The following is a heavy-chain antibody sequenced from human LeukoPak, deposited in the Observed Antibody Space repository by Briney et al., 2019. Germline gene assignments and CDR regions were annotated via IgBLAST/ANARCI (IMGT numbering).Heavy chain of an antibody. V-gene: IGHV4-39*07. CDR1: GGSISSSNYY. CDR3: ARYPPVGYGSGSYGAFDI. CDR2: IFYNGGT. D-gene: IGHD3-10*01. J-gene: IGHJ3*02. Sequence: SETLSLTCTVSGGSISSSNYYWGWVRQPPGKGLEWIGTIFYNGGTQYSPSLKSRVTISVDTSKNQFSLKLSSVTAADTAVYYCARYPPVGYGSGSYGAFDIWGQGTMVTVSS.